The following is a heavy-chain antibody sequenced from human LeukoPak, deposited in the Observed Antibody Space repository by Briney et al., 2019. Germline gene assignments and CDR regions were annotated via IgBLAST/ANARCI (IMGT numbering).Heavy chain of an antibody. CDR2: ISGGSTYI. CDR1: GFTFSSYG. D-gene: IGHD2-8*02. J-gene: IGHJ3*02. V-gene: IGHV3-21*01. Sequence: PGGSLRLSCAASGFTFSSYGMHWVRQAPGKGLEWVTSISGGSTYIYYADSVRGRFTISRDNAKNSVYLQVNSLRGEATAVYYCARDDVTTNGGVVADSRLFDIWGQGTMVTVSS. CDR3: ARDDVTTNGGVVADSRLFDI.